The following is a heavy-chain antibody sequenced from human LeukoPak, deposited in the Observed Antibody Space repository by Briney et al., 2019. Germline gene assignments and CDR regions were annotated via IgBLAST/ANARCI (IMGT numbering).Heavy chain of an antibody. CDR2: INHSGST. J-gene: IGHJ3*02. D-gene: IGHD3-10*01. CDR1: GGSISSSNW. CDR3: ATALPFGELLVSGAFDI. V-gene: IGHV4-4*02. Sequence: SGTLSLTCAVSGGSISSSNWWSWVRQPPGKGLEWIGEINHSGSTNYNPSLKSRVTISVDTSKNQFSLKLSSVTAADTAVYYCATALPFGELLVSGAFDIWGQGTMVTVSS.